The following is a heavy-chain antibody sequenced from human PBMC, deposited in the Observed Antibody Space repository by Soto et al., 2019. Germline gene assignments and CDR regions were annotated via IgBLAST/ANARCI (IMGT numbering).Heavy chain of an antibody. CDR2: IFHSGST. J-gene: IGHJ4*02. D-gene: IGHD3-10*01. CDR1: GGSISSSNW. V-gene: IGHV4-4*02. CDR3: ARVKASGVNFDY. Sequence: QVQLQESGPGLVKPSGTLSLTCAVSGGSISSSNWWSWVRQPPGKGLEWIGEIFHSGSTDYNPSLKSRVTISVDTSKNQFSLKLSSVTAADTAVYYCARVKASGVNFDYWGQGTLVTVSS.